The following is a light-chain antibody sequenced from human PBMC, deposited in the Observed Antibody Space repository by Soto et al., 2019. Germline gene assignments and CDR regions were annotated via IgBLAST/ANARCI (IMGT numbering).Light chain of an antibody. CDR2: EVS. CDR1: SSDVGGYNY. Sequence: QSALTQPPSASGSPGQSVTISCTGASSDVGGYNYVSWYQQHPGKAPKLMIYEVSKRPSGVPDRFSGSKSGHTASLTVSGLQADDEADYFCSSYAGNGYVLGTGTKLTVL. V-gene: IGLV2-8*01. J-gene: IGLJ1*01. CDR3: SSYAGNGYV.